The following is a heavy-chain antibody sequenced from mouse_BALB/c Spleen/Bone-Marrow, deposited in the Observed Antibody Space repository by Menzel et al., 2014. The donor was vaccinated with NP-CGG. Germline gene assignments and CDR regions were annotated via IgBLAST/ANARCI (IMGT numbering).Heavy chain of an antibody. CDR2: IDPANGNT. J-gene: IGHJ4*01. Sequence: EVQLQQSGAELVKPGASVKLSCTASGFNIKDTYMHWVKQRPEQSLEWIGRIDPANGNTKYDPNFQGKATITVDTSSNTAYVQLSSLTSEDTAFYYCARLEYYAMDYWGQGTSVTVSS. V-gene: IGHV14-3*02. CDR3: ARLEYYAMDY. CDR1: GFNIKDTY.